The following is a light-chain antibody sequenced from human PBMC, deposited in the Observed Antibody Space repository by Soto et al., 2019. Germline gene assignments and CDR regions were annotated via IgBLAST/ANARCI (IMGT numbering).Light chain of an antibody. V-gene: IGLV2-11*01. CDR1: SSDVGSYDY. CDR2: DVT. J-gene: IGLJ2*01. CDR3: CSYAGSYTLEV. Sequence: QSALTQPRSVSGSPGQSVTISCTGTSSDVGSYDYVSWYQQHPGKAPKLMIFDVTQRPSGVPDRFSGSKSGNTASLTISGLQAEDEADYYCCSYAGSYTLEVFGGGTQLTVL.